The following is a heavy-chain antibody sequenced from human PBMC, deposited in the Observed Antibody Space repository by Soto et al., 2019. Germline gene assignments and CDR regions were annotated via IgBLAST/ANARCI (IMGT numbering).Heavy chain of an antibody. V-gene: IGHV3-23*01. CDR2: ISGSGAGT. D-gene: IGHD3-3*01. CDR3: AKGPTIFGAVISFDYYYGMYV. CDR1: GFTFSSSA. Sequence: PGGSLRLSCTASGFTFSSSAMSWVRQAPGRGLEWVSGISGSGAGTYRADSVKGRFTISRHNSKNALYLQMSGLRAEDTAVYYCAKGPTIFGAVISFDYYYGMYVWGQGTTVTVSS. J-gene: IGHJ6*02.